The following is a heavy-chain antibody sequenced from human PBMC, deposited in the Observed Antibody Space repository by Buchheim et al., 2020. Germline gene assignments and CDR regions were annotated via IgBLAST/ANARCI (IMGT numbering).Heavy chain of an antibody. CDR3: ARDGGSYPLNYYYYGMDV. D-gene: IGHD1-26*01. CDR1: GFTFSSYS. V-gene: IGHV3-48*01. J-gene: IGHJ6*02. Sequence: EVQLVESGGGLVQPGGSLRLSCAASGFTFSSYSMNWVRQAPGKGLEWVSYISSSSSTIYYADSVKGRFTISRDNAKNSLYPQMNSLRAEDTAVYYCARDGGSYPLNYYYYGMDVWGQGTT. CDR2: ISSSSSTI.